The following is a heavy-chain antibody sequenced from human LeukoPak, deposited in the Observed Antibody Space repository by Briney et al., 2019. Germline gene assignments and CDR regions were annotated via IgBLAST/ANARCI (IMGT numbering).Heavy chain of an antibody. Sequence: SETLSLTCTVSGGSISSYYWSWIRQPPGKGLEWIGYIYYSGSTNYNPSLKSRVTISVDTSKNQFSLKLSSVTAADTAVYYCARDPSGYSSGWRDYYYYYMDVWGKGTTVTVSS. CDR2: IYYSGST. CDR3: ARDPSGYSSGWRDYYYYYMDV. J-gene: IGHJ6*03. V-gene: IGHV4-59*01. D-gene: IGHD6-19*01. CDR1: GGSISSYY.